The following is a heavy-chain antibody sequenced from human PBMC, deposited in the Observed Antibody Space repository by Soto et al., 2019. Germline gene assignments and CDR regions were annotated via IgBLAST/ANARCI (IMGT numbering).Heavy chain of an antibody. J-gene: IGHJ4*02. CDR1: GFTFSSYT. V-gene: IGHV3-23*01. CDR2: SSDRRTGNT. Sequence: PGGSLRLSCAASGFTFSSYTLTWVRRAPGKGLEWVATSSDRRTGNTHYSDSVRGRFTVSRDYSRNILFLQMDSLRADDTALYYCTTWLTAHFDYWGRGTQVTVSS. D-gene: IGHD2-21*02. CDR3: TTWLTAHFDY.